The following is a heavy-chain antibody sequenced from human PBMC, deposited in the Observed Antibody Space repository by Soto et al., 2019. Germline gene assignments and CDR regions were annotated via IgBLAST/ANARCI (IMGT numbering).Heavy chain of an antibody. Sequence: AGGSLRLSCIVSGFTFSSYSMNWVRQAPGKGLEWVSYISSSSSTIYYADSVKGRFTISRDNAKNSLYLQMNSLRVEDTAVYYCARAGLVTAVDYWGQGTLVTVSS. CDR1: GFTFSSYS. V-gene: IGHV3-48*01. CDR3: ARAGLVTAVDY. J-gene: IGHJ4*02. D-gene: IGHD2-21*02. CDR2: ISSSSSTI.